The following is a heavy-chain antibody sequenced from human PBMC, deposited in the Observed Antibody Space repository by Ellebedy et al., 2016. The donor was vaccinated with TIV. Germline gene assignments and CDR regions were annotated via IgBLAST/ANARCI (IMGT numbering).Heavy chain of an antibody. D-gene: IGHD1-26*01. CDR1: GFTFSLNW. CDR3: VRDLHWSYFD. J-gene: IGHJ4*02. CDR2: IKEDGREE. Sequence: GESLKISCAASGFTFSLNWMYWVRQAPGKGLEWVANIKEDGREEYYVDSVKGRFTISRDNAKNSLYLQMNSLSAEDTAVYYCVRDLHWSYFDWGQGTLVTVSS. V-gene: IGHV3-7*03.